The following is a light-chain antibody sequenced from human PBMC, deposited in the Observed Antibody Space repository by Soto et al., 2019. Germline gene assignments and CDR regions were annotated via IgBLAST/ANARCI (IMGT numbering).Light chain of an antibody. CDR2: GAS. CDR1: ESVSSNY. CDR3: QQYGSSPWT. V-gene: IGKV3-20*01. J-gene: IGKJ1*01. Sequence: EIVLTQSPDTLSLSPWERATLSCRASESVSSNYVAWYQQKPGQAPRLLIYGASSRATGIPDRFSGSGSGTDFTLTISRLEPEDFVVYYCQQYGSSPWTFGQGTKVDI.